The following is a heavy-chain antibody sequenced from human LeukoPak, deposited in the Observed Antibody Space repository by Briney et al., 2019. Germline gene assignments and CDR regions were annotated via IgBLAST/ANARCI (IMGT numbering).Heavy chain of an antibody. CDR3: ARDGQQLELTTFDY. CDR2: ISACNGNT. Sequence: GASVKVSCKASGYTFTSYGISWVRQAPGQGLEWMGWISACNGNTNYAQKLQGRVTMTTDTSTSTAYMELRSLRSDDTAVYYCARDGQQLELTTFDYWGQGTLVTVSS. J-gene: IGHJ4*02. D-gene: IGHD6-13*01. V-gene: IGHV1-18*01. CDR1: GYTFTSYG.